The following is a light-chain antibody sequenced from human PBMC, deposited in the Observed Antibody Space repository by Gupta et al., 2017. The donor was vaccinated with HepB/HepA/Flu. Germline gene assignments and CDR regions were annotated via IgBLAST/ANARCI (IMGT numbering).Light chain of an antibody. V-gene: IGLV1-51*02. CDR2: ENN. CDR1: TSNIENNY. Sequence: QSVLTQPPSMSAAPGQKVTISCSGGTSNIENNYVSWYQQLPGTAPKLLIYENNKRPSGIPDRFSGSKSGTSATLGITGLQTGDEADYYCGTWDSSLSAGVFGGGTKVTVL. CDR3: GTWDSSLSAGV. J-gene: IGLJ3*02.